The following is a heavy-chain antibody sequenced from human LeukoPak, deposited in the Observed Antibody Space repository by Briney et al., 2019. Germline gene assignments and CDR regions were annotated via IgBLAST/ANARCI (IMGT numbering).Heavy chain of an antibody. CDR1: GYTFTSYG. CDR2: ISAYNGNT. D-gene: IGHD5-18*01. V-gene: IGHV1-18*01. CDR3: ARVRSGYSYGYLDWFDP. Sequence: ASVKVSCKASGYTFTSYGISWVRQAPGQGLEWMGWISAYNGNTNYAQKLQGRVTMTTDTSTSTAYMELRSLRSEDTAVYYCARVRSGYSYGYLDWFDPWGQGTLVTVSS. J-gene: IGHJ5*02.